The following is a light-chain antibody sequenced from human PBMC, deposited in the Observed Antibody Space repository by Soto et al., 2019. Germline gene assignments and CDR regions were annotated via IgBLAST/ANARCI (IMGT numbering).Light chain of an antibody. CDR1: QSISSW. CDR3: QQYNTYSPWT. J-gene: IGKJ1*01. Sequence: DIQMPQSPSTLSASVADSVTITCRASQSISSWLAWYQQKPGKAPKLLIYDASTLESGVPSRFSGSGSGTEFTLTISSLQPDDFATYYCQQYNTYSPWTVGQGTKVDIK. CDR2: DAS. V-gene: IGKV1-5*01.